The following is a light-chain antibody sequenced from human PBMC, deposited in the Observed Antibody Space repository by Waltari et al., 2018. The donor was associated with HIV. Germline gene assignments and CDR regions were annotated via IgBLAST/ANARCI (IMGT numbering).Light chain of an antibody. J-gene: IGLJ2*01. CDR2: GVT. CDR1: GSDVGAYNL. Sequence: QSALTQPAAVSGSPGPSITFSCTGTGSDVGAYNLVSWYQQHPDKAPKLVMHGVTQRPSGGSDRFAGSTSGNPAYLTISGPQADDEADYFCSSFATTATPVLFGGGTKLTVL. V-gene: IGLV2-23*02. CDR3: SSFATTATPVL.